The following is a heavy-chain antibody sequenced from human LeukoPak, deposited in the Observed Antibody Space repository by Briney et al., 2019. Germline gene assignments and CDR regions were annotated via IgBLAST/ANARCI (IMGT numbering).Heavy chain of an antibody. D-gene: IGHD6-6*01. Sequence: ASVKDSCKASGYTFTSYYMHWVRQAPGQGLEWMGIINPSGGSTSYAQKFQGRVTMTRDMSTSTVYMELSSLRSEDTAVYYCARDRERYSSSSGVPTWFDPWGQGTLVTVSS. CDR1: GYTFTSYY. V-gene: IGHV1-46*01. J-gene: IGHJ5*02. CDR2: INPSGGST. CDR3: ARDRERYSSSSGVPTWFDP.